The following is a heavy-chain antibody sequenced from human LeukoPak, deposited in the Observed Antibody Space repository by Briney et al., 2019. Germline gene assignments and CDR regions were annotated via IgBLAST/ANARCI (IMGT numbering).Heavy chain of an antibody. CDR3: ARSDCSSTSCDKRGNFDY. J-gene: IGHJ4*02. V-gene: IGHV1-8*01. Sequence: GASVKVSCKASGYTFTSYDINWVRQATGQGLEWMGLMNPNSGNTGYAQKFQGRVTMTRNTSISTAYMELSSLRSEDTAVYYCARSDCSSTSCDKRGNFDYWGQGTLVTVSS. CDR1: GYTFTSYD. CDR2: MNPNSGNT. D-gene: IGHD2-2*02.